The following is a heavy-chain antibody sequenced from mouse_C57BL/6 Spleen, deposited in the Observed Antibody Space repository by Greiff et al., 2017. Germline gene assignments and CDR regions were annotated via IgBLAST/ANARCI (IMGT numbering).Heavy chain of an antibody. Sequence: EVQRVESGPGLVKPSPSLSLTCSVTGYSITSGYYWNWIRQFPGNKLEWMGYISYDGSNNYNPSLKNRISITRDTSNNQFFLKLNTVTTEDTATYYCARDRGDYFDYWGQGTTLTVSS. CDR2: ISYDGSN. D-gene: IGHD3-3*01. V-gene: IGHV3-6*01. CDR1: GYSITSGYY. J-gene: IGHJ2*01. CDR3: ARDRGDYFDY.